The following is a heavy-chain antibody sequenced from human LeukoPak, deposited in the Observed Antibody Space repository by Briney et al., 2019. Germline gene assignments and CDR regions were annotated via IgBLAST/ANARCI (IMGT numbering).Heavy chain of an antibody. D-gene: IGHD4-17*01. J-gene: IGHJ4*02. V-gene: IGHV1-18*01. CDR3: ARGDPTVTTKQNFDY. CDR1: GYIFSTYG. CDR2: ISGYNGNT. Sequence: GASVKVSFKASGYIFSTYGISWVRQAPGQGLEWMGCISGYNGNTNYAQKLQGRVTMTTDTSTSTAYMELRSLRSDDTAVYYCARGDPTVTTKQNFDYWGQGTLVTVSS.